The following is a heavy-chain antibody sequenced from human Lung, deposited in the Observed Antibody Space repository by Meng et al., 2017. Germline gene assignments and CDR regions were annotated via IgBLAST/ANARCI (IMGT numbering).Heavy chain of an antibody. J-gene: IGHJ4*02. D-gene: IGHD1-26*01. CDR3: ASMGATKDY. Sequence: GESLKISCAASGFTFSDHYMDWVRQAPGKGLEWVGRTRNKANSYTTEYAASVKGRFTISRDDSKNSLYLQMNSLKTEDTAVYYCASMGATKDYWGQGTRVTGAS. CDR2: TRNKANSYTT. V-gene: IGHV3-72*01. CDR1: GFTFSDHY.